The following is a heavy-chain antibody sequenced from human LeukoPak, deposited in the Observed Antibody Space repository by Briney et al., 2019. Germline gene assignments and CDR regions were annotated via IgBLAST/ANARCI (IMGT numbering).Heavy chain of an antibody. Sequence: GGSLRLSCAASGFTFSSYSMNWVGQAPGKGLEGVSSISRSSSNIYYADSVKGRFTISRDNAKNSLYLQMNSLRAEDTAVYYCARGPTMKMDVWGKGTTVTVSS. CDR1: GFTFSSYS. CDR2: ISRSSSNI. CDR3: ARGPTMKMDV. V-gene: IGHV3-21*01. J-gene: IGHJ6*04. D-gene: IGHD3-22*01.